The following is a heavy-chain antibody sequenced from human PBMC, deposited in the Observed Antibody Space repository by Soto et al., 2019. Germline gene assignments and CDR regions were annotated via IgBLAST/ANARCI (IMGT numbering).Heavy chain of an antibody. Sequence: QITLKESGPTLVKPTQTLTLTCTFSGFSLSTSGVGVGWIRQPPGKALEWLALIYWDDDKRYSPPLKSRLTITKDTSKNQVVLTMTNMDPVDTATYYCAHRRVYDILTGYSPHDALDIWGQGTMVTVSS. CDR2: IYWDDDK. V-gene: IGHV2-5*02. J-gene: IGHJ3*02. D-gene: IGHD3-9*01. CDR1: GFSLSTSGVG. CDR3: AHRRVYDILTGYSPHDALDI.